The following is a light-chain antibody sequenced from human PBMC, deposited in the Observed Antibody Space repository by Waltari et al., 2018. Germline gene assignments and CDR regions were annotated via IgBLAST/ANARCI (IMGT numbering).Light chain of an antibody. J-gene: IGLJ3*02. Sequence: QSALTQPASVSGSPGQSITISCTGSSSDIGSYNYVSWYQQHPDKAPKLIIYDVSERPSGVSNRFSASKSGDTASLTISGLQAEDEADCYCSSYTSSNTWVFGGGTKVTVL. CDR3: SSYTSSNTWV. V-gene: IGLV2-14*01. CDR1: SSDIGSYNY. CDR2: DVS.